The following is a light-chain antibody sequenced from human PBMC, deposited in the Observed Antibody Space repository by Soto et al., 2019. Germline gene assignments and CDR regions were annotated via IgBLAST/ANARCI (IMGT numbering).Light chain of an antibody. Sequence: IVLTQSPGTLSFSAGERGTISCRASQSVTSDPLAWYQQQPGQAPKLLMSGASRRATGIPDRFSGSGSGTDFTLTVSRRQPADLAVYYGHQYATSPPTFGQGTKVDI. CDR2: GAS. CDR3: HQYATSPPT. J-gene: IGKJ2*01. CDR1: QSVTSDP. V-gene: IGKV3-20*01.